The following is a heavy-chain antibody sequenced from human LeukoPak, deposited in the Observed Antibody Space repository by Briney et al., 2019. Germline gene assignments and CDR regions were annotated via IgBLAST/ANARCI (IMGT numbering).Heavy chain of an antibody. Sequence: GGSLRLSCAASAFTFNTYWMHWVRQVPGRGLEWVSRINGDESSTNYADSVKGRFTISRDNAKDTLYLHMNSLTAEDTAVYYCARDAKWAYYFDYWGQGTLVTVSS. J-gene: IGHJ4*02. D-gene: IGHD1-26*01. CDR2: INGDESST. CDR3: ARDAKWAYYFDY. CDR1: AFTFNTYW. V-gene: IGHV3-74*01.